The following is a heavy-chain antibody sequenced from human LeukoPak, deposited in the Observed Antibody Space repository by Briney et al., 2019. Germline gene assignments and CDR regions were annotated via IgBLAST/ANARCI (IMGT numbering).Heavy chain of an antibody. V-gene: IGHV3-30-3*01. D-gene: IGHD2-2*02. CDR2: ISYDGSNK. CDR1: GFTFSSYA. CDR3: ARARDGRYCSSTSCYSTAFDI. J-gene: IGHJ3*02. Sequence: GRSLRLSCAASGFTFSSYAMHWVRQAPGKGLEWVAVISYDGSNKYYADSVKGRFTISRDNSKNTLYLQMNSLRAEDTAVYYCARARDGRYCSSTSCYSTAFDIWGQGTMVTVSS.